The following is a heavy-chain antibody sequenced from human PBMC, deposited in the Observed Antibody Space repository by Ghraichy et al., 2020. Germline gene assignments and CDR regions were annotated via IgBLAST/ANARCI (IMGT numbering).Heavy chain of an antibody. V-gene: IGHV3-23*01. CDR2: IIASGDNT. CDR1: GFTFSSYA. J-gene: IGHJ4*02. CDR3: GKRGHDKNYIDY. Sequence: GESLNISCAASGFTFSSYAMTWVRQAPGKGLEWVSSIIASGDNTWHAESVKGRFTISRDNSKNTLDLEMNSLGMEDTAVYYCGKRGHDKNYIDYWGQGTLVTVSS.